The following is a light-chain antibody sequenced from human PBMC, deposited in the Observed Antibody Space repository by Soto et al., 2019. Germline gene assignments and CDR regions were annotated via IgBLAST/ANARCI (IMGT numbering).Light chain of an antibody. CDR2: EVS. CDR3: SSYPRRTTYV. V-gene: IGLV2-14*02. J-gene: IGLJ1*01. Sequence: QSDLTQPAYVSGYPGQSITISCAGPRRDIGSHNLVSWYQHHPDKAPKLLIYEVSDRPSGVSDRFSGSKSGNSASLTISGIRAGRGAEYYCSSYPRRTTYVLGTANTVT. CDR1: RRDIGSHNL.